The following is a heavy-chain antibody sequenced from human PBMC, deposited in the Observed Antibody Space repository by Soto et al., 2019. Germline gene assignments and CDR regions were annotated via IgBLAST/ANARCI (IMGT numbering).Heavy chain of an antibody. V-gene: IGHV1-8*01. CDR3: ARERGGIDY. J-gene: IGHJ4*02. CDR1: GYTFTSYD. Sequence: QVQLVQSGAEVKKPGASVKVSCKASGYTFTSYDINWVRQATGQGLEWMGWMNPNSGNTVYAQKXQXXXTXSRNTSISTAYMELSSLRSEDTAVYYWARERGGIDYWGQGTLVTVSS. CDR2: MNPNSGNT. D-gene: IGHD3-10*01.